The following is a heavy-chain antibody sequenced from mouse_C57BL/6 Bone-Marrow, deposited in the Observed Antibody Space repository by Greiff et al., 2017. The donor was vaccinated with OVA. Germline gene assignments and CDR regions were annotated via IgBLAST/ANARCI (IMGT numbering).Heavy chain of an antibody. CDR3: ARGYYGSLYCYFDV. Sequence: QVQLQQPGAELVMPGASVKLSCKASGYTFTSYWMHWVKQRPGQGLEWIGEIDPSDSYTNYNQKFKGKSTLTVDKSSSTAYMTLSRLTSEDSAFYNGARGYYGSLYCYFDVWCTGTTVTVSS. V-gene: IGHV1-69*01. D-gene: IGHD1-1*01. CDR2: IDPSDSYT. CDR1: GYTFTSYW. J-gene: IGHJ1*03.